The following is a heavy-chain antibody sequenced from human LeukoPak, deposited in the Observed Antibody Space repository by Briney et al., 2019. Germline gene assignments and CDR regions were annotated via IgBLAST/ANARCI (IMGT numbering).Heavy chain of an antibody. CDR3: AKDGSWSCTD. V-gene: IGHV3-30*02. D-gene: IGHD2-8*02. J-gene: IGHJ4*02. CDR1: GFTFSSSA. Sequence: GGSLRLSCGAPGFTFSSSAMHWVRQGPGKGLEWVAYIAHHGNNKYYADSVKGRFTISRDNSKGSLYLQMNSLRADDTAVYYCAKDGSWSCTDWGQGTLARVSS. CDR2: IAHHGNNK.